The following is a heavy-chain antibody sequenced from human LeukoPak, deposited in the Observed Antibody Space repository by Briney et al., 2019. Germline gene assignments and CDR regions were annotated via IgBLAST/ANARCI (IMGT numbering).Heavy chain of an antibody. J-gene: IGHJ4*02. CDR2: IWFDGSNK. CDR1: GFPFSTYG. D-gene: IGHD3-16*01. Sequence: GGSLRLSCAASGFPFSTYGMHWLRQAPGKGLEWVAVIWFDGSNKYYADSVKGRFTISRGNSKNTLYLQMDSLRAEDTAVYYCARAVGPFDYWGQGILVPVSS. CDR3: ARAVGPFDY. V-gene: IGHV3-33*01.